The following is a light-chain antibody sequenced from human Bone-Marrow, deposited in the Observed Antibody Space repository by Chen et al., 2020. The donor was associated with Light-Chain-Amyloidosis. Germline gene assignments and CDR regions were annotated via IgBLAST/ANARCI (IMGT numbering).Light chain of an antibody. J-gene: IGKJ1*01. CDR1: RTITNW. CDR2: KAS. V-gene: IGKV1-5*03. CDR3: QQYNSYSRT. Sequence: DIQITQSPSTLSASVGDRVTITCRTSRTITNWVAWYQQKPGKAPKLLIYKASSLESGVPSRFSGSGSGTEFTLTISSLQPDDFATYYCQQYNSYSRTFGQGTKVEI.